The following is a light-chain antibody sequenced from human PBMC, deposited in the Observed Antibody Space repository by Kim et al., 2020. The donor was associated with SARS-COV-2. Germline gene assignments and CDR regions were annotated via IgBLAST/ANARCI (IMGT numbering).Light chain of an antibody. CDR3: HQLNNAPYT. CDR2: TAS. Sequence: DIQLTQSPSFLSASVGDRVTITCRASQGVNNYLAWYQQKPGTAPKLLIHTASTLKSGVPSRFSGSGSGTEFTLTISSLQLEDFATYYCHQLNNAPYTFGQGTKLEIK. J-gene: IGKJ2*01. CDR1: QGVNNY. V-gene: IGKV1-9*01.